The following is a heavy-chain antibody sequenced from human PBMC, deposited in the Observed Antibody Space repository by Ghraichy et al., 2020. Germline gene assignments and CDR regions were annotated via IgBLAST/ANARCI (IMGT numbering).Heavy chain of an antibody. Sequence: SETLSLTCAAHGGSFRGYYWSWIRQSPGKGLEWLGEINDSGNTNYNPSLKSRVTISLDTSKKQFSLNPTSVTAADTAVYYCAREGQFLEWLVLRFWSQGTLVTVSS. CDR1: GGSFRGYY. V-gene: IGHV4-34*01. J-gene: IGHJ4*02. CDR2: INDSGNT. D-gene: IGHD3-3*01. CDR3: AREGQFLEWLVLRF.